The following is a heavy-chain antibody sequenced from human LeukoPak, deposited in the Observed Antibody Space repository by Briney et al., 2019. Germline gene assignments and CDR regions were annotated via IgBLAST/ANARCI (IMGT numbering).Heavy chain of an antibody. D-gene: IGHD3-10*01. V-gene: IGHV4-4*02. CDR1: GDSISSSNW. CDR3: ARALSSGSYVWFDS. CDR2: IYHSGST. Sequence: SGTLSLTCAVSGDSISSSNWWSWVRQPPGRGLEWIGEIYHSGSTNYNPSLKSRVTISLDKSNNHFSLKLRSVTAADTAVYYCARALSSGSYVWFDSWGQGTLITVSS. J-gene: IGHJ5*01.